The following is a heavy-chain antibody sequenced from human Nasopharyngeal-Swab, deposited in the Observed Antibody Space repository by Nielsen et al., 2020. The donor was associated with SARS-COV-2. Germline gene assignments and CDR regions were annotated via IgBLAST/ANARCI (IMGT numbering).Heavy chain of an antibody. CDR2: IYYSGST. CDR1: GGSFSSYY. V-gene: IGHV4-59*01. CDR3: ARANYDSSGYYRYYFDY. J-gene: IGHJ4*02. Sequence: SETLSLTCTVSGGSFSSYYWSWIRQPPGKGLEWIGYIYYSGSTNYNPSLKSRVTISVDTSKNQFSLKLSSVTAADTAVYYCARANYDSSGYYRYYFDYWGQGTLVTVSS. D-gene: IGHD3-22*01.